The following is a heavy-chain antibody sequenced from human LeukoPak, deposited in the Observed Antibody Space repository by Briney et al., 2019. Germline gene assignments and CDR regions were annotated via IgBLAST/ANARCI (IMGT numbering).Heavy chain of an antibody. CDR2: IYNSGST. Sequence: SETLSLTCTVSAYSISSGYFWGWIRQPPGKGLEWIGTIYNSGSTYYNASLESRVTISVDTSKNQFSLKLSSVTAADTAVYYCARAYSSSWYFNWFDPWGQGTLVTVSS. CDR1: AYSISSGYF. CDR3: ARAYSSSWYFNWFDP. J-gene: IGHJ5*02. V-gene: IGHV4-38-2*02. D-gene: IGHD6-13*01.